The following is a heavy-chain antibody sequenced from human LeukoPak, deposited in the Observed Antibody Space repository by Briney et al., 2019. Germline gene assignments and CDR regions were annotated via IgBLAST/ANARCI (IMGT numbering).Heavy chain of an antibody. CDR1: GFIFSDYW. V-gene: IGHV3-7*04. CDR3: ARVRGGYYFDY. CDR2: INQAGTGK. Sequence: PGGSLRLSCAASGFIFSDYWMSWVRQAPGKGLEWVANINQAGTGKYYVDSVKGRFTISRDSAENSLYLQTNSLRAEDTAVYYCARVRGGYYFDYWGQGTLVTVSS. J-gene: IGHJ4*02. D-gene: IGHD5-24*01.